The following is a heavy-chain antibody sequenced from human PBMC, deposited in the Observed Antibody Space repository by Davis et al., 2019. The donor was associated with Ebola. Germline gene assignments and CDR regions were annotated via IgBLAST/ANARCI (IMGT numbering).Heavy chain of an antibody. CDR3: AREVYSNHDDAFDI. Sequence: HTGGSLRLSCAASGFTFRSYWMHWVRQAPGKGLVWVSRINSEGSSTIYADSVKGRFTISRDNAKNTLYLQMNSLRAEDTAVYYCAREVYSNHDDAFDIWGQGTMVTVSS. V-gene: IGHV3-74*01. D-gene: IGHD4-11*01. CDR1: GFTFRSYW. CDR2: INSEGSST. J-gene: IGHJ3*02.